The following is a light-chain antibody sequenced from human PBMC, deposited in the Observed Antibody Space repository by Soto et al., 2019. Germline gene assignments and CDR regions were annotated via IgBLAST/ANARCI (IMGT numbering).Light chain of an antibody. CDR2: KAS. CDR3: QPYNGYSRT. Sequence: DIQMTQSXSTLSASLGDXXXXXXXASPSLDSWLAWYQRRXGKARKLLIFKASXLETGVPSRFSGSGSETEFTLTISSLQPDDSATYYCQPYNGYSRTCGQGTKVDIK. J-gene: IGKJ1*01. CDR1: PSLDSW. V-gene: IGKV1-5*03.